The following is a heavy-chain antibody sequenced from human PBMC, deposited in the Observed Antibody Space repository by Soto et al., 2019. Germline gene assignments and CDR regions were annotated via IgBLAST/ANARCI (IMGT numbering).Heavy chain of an antibody. CDR1: GYTFTSYY. J-gene: IGHJ4*02. CDR3: ARPLGVYYDSSGYYYALDY. D-gene: IGHD3-22*01. Sequence: ASVKVSCKASGYTFTSYYMHWVRQAPGQGLEWMGIINPSGGSTSYAQKFQGRVTMTRDTSTSTVYMELSSLRSEDTAVYYCARPLGVYYDSSGYYYALDYWGQGTLVTVSS. CDR2: INPSGGST. V-gene: IGHV1-46*01.